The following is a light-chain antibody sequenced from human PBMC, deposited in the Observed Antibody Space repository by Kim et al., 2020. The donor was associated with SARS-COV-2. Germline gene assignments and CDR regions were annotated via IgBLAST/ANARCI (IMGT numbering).Light chain of an antibody. Sequence: SYELTQPPSMSVSPGQTARITCSGDALPNQYAYWYQQKPGQAPILLISRDTERPSGIPERFSGSSSGTAVTLTISGVQAEDEADYYCQSADRAASIVVFGGGTKLSVL. J-gene: IGLJ2*01. V-gene: IGLV3-25*03. CDR3: QSADRAASIVV. CDR2: RDT. CDR1: ALPNQY.